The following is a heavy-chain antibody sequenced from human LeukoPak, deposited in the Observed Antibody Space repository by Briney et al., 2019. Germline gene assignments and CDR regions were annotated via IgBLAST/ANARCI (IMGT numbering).Heavy chain of an antibody. CDR2: INHSGST. CDR3: ARGHTVLIVYAIIFNWFDP. V-gene: IGHV4-34*01. CDR1: GGSFSGYY. J-gene: IGHJ5*02. Sequence: PSETLSLTCAVYGGSFSGYYWSWIRQPPGKGLEWIGEINHSGSTNYNPSLKSRVTISVDTSKNQFSLKLSSVTAVDTAVYYCARGHTVLIVYAIIFNWFDPWGQGTLVTVSS. D-gene: IGHD2-8*01.